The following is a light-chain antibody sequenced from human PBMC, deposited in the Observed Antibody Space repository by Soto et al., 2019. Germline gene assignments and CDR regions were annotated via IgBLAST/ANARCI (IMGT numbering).Light chain of an antibody. J-gene: IGKJ4*01. CDR1: QSVSSN. V-gene: IGKV3-15*01. CDR3: QQYNKWPLT. CDR2: GAS. Sequence: EIVITQSPATLSVSPGERATLSCRASQSVSSNLAWYQLKPGQAPRLLIYGASTRATGIPARFSGSGSGTEFTLTISSLQSEDFAVYYCQQYNKWPLTFGGGTKVEIK.